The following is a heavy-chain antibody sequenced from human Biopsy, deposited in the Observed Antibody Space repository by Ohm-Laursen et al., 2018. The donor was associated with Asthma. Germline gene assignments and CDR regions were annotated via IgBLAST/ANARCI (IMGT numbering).Heavy chain of an antibody. CDR1: GDSFSNYA. D-gene: IGHD5-12*01. CDR3: ARGYSGSDRIVYYYSGLEV. CDR2: LIPVLGTP. V-gene: IGHV1-69*01. Sequence: SSVKVSCKASGDSFSNYAISWVRQAPGQGLEWMGGLIPVLGTPDHAQMFEGRVTITADESTSTAYMELSSLSSKDTAVYYCARGYSGSDRIVYYYSGLEVWGQGTTVTVSS. J-gene: IGHJ6*02.